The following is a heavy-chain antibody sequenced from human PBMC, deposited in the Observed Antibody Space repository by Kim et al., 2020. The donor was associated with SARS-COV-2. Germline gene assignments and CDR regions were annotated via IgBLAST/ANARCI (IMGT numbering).Heavy chain of an antibody. V-gene: IGHV4-59*01. CDR2: IYYSGST. CDR3: ARTDNYGDWGYYFDY. D-gene: IGHD4-17*01. CDR1: GGSISSYY. Sequence: SQTLSLTCTVSGGSISSYYWSWIRQPPGKGLEWIGYIYYSGSTNYNPSLKSRVTISVDTSKNQFSLKLSSVTAADTAVYYCARTDNYGDWGYYFDYWGQGTLVTVSS. J-gene: IGHJ4*02.